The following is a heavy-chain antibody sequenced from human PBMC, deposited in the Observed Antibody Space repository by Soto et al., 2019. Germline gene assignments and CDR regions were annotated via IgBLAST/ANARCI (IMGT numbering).Heavy chain of an antibody. CDR3: ARVMMGATATCFDY. CDR1: GGSISSSSYY. V-gene: IGHV4-39*01. CDR2: IYYSGST. J-gene: IGHJ4*02. D-gene: IGHD1-26*01. Sequence: PSETLSLTCTVSGGSISSSSYYWGWIRQPPGKGLEWIGSIYYSGSTYYNTSLKSRVTISVDTSKNQFSMKLSSVTAADTAVYYCARVMMGATATCFDYWGQGTLVTVSS.